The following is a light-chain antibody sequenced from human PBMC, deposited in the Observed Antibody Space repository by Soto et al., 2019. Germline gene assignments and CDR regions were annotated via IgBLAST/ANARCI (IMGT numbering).Light chain of an antibody. V-gene: IGKV3-15*01. CDR2: AAS. CDR1: QSVSNK. J-gene: IGKJ4*01. Sequence: EIVMTQSPATLSVSPGERATPSCRASQSVSNKLAWYQQKPGQAPSLLIYAASTRAAGIPARFSGSGSGTEFTLTISSLQSEDFAVYYCQQYNNWPPLTFGGGTKVEIE. CDR3: QQYNNWPPLT.